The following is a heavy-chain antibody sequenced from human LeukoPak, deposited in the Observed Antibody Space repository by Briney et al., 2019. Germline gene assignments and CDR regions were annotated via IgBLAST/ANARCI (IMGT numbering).Heavy chain of an antibody. Sequence: GGSLRLSCEASGFXFSSYWIHWVRQAPGKGLVWVSSINTDGSTTTYADSVKGRFTISRDNAKNTLYLQMNSLRAEDTAVYYCAKLSDRGSWYDYWGQGTLVIVSS. J-gene: IGHJ4*02. V-gene: IGHV3-74*01. CDR2: INTDGSTT. D-gene: IGHD6-13*01. CDR1: GFXFSSYW. CDR3: AKLSDRGSWYDY.